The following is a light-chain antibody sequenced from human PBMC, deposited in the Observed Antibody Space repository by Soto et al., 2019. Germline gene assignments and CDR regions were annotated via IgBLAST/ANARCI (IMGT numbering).Light chain of an antibody. Sequence: DIQMTQSPSTLSASVGDRVTITCRASQTISSWLAWYQQKPGQAPKLLIYKASSLESAVPSRFSGSGSGTEFTLTISGLQPDDFATYYCQQYNSYPLTFGGGNKVDIK. J-gene: IGKJ4*01. CDR3: QQYNSYPLT. CDR1: QTISSW. V-gene: IGKV1-5*03. CDR2: KAS.